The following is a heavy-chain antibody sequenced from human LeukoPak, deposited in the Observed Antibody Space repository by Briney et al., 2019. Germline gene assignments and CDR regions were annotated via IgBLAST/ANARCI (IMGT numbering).Heavy chain of an antibody. CDR2: ISGSGGST. J-gene: IGHJ1*01. CDR3: AKAPYSSSLYFQH. CDR1: GFTFSDYY. V-gene: IGHV3-23*01. Sequence: PGGSLRLSCAASGFTFSDYYMSWIRQAPRKGLEWVSAISGSGGSTYYADSVKGRFTISRDNSKNTLYLQMNSLRAEDTAVYYCAKAPYSSSLYFQHWGQGTLVTVSS. D-gene: IGHD6-6*01.